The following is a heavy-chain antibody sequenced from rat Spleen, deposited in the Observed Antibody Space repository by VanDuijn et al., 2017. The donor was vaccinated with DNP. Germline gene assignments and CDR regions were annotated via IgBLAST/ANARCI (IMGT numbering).Heavy chain of an antibody. CDR3: VRWYNSGYYFDY. J-gene: IGHJ2*01. CDR1: GFTFGDHY. V-gene: IGHV5-22*01. Sequence: EVQLVESGGGLVQPGRSLKLSCTASGFTFGDHYMAWVRQAPKKGLEWVASTSYEGGTTDHGDSVKGRFTIFRDNAKSTLYLQMNSLRSEDMATYYCVRWYNSGYYFDYWGQGVMVTVSS. D-gene: IGHD4-3*01. CDR2: TSYEGGTT.